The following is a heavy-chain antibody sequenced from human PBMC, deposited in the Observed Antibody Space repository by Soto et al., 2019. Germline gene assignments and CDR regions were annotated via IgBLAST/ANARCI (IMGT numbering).Heavy chain of an antibody. CDR1: GGSISSGGYY. CDR2: IYYSGST. D-gene: IGHD6-19*01. J-gene: IGHJ4*02. V-gene: IGHV4-31*11. CDR3: ARARYSSGWPDLFDY. Sequence: PSESLSLTCAFSGGSISSGGYYWSWIRQHPGKGLEWIGYIYYSGSTYYSPSLKSRVTISVDTSKNQFSLKLSSVTAADTAVYYCARARYSSGWPDLFDYWGQGTLVTVSS.